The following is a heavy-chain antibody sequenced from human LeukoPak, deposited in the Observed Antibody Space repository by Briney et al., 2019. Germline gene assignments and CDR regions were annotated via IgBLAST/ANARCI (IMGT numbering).Heavy chain of an antibody. Sequence: ASETLSLTCAVSGDSFSSHYWTWIRQSPGTGLEWIGYISHVGRTNYNPSLKSRVTISIDTSKNQFSLKLRSVTAADTAVYYCARDLVTVTKGFDIWGQGTMVSVSS. J-gene: IGHJ3*02. CDR1: GDSFSSHY. D-gene: IGHD4-17*01. CDR3: ARDLVTVTKGFDI. V-gene: IGHV4-59*11. CDR2: ISHVGRT.